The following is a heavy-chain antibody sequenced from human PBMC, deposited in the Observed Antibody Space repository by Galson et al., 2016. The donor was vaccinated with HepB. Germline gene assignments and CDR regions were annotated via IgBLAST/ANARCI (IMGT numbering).Heavy chain of an antibody. D-gene: IGHD6-13*01. CDR3: TRVHREGIAAAGLQI. Sequence: SLRLSCAASGFPFSNYWMHWVRQAPGKGPVWVSRINSDGSSTTYADSVKGRFTISRDNAKNTLYLQMNSLRAEDTALHYCTRVHREGIAAAGLQIWGQGTLVIVSS. V-gene: IGHV3-74*01. J-gene: IGHJ4*02. CDR2: INSDGSST. CDR1: GFPFSNYW.